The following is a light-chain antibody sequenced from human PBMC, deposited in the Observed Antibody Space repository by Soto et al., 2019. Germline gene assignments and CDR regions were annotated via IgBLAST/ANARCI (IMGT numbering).Light chain of an antibody. Sequence: EIVLTQSPGTLSLSPGEGATLSCRASQSVSSSYLAWYQQKPGQAPRLLIYDASNRATGIPVRFSGSGSGTDFTLTISSLEPEDFAVYYCQQRSNWLTFGQGTRLEIK. V-gene: IGKV3D-20*02. CDR2: DAS. CDR3: QQRSNWLT. CDR1: QSVSSSY. J-gene: IGKJ5*01.